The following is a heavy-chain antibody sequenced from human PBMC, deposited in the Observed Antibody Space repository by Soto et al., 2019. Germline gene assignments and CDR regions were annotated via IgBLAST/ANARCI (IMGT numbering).Heavy chain of an antibody. CDR1: GDSVSSNSAA. Sequence: PSPTLSLTCAISGDSVSSNSAAWNWIRQSPSRGLEWLGRTYYRSRWYNDYAVSVKSRITVNPDTSKNQFSLHLNSVTPEDTAVYYCAGTTPLQWYYMAVWXKGTTVTVSS. J-gene: IGHJ6*03. CDR3: AGTTPLQWYYMAV. V-gene: IGHV6-1*01. CDR2: TYYRSRWYN. D-gene: IGHD1-7*01.